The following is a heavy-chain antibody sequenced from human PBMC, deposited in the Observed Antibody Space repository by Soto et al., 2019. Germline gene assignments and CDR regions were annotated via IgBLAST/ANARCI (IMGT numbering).Heavy chain of an antibody. V-gene: IGHV4-59*01. J-gene: IGHJ6*03. CDR2: IYYSGST. D-gene: IGHD1-1*01. Sequence: SETLSLTCTVSGGSISSYYWSWIRQPPGKGLEWIGYIYYSGSTNYNPSLKSRVTISVDTSKNQFSLRLSSVTAADTAVYYCARTWSPYYYYYMDVWGKGTTVTVSS. CDR1: GGSISSYY. CDR3: ARTWSPYYYYYMDV.